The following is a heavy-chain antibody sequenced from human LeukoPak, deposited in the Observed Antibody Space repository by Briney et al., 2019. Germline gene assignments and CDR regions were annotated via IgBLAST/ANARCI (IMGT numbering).Heavy chain of an antibody. CDR2: TGGSDDNT. Sequence: GGSLRLSCEGSGFSFNDYAMSWVRQAPGKGLEWVAVTGGSDDNTHYADSVKGRFTISRDNSENRLFLQMNSLRTDDSALYYCTKDLMTGFSSGWYFAYWGQGTLVTVSS. CDR1: GFSFNDYA. D-gene: IGHD6-19*01. J-gene: IGHJ4*02. V-gene: IGHV3-23*01. CDR3: TKDLMTGFSSGWYFAY.